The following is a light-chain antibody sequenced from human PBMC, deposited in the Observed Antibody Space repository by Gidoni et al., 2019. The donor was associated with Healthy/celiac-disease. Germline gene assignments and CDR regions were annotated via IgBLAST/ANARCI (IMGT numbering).Light chain of an antibody. J-gene: IGKJ2*01. Sequence: EIVLTQSPGTLSLSPGERSTLPCRASQSVSSSYLAWYQQKPGQAPRLLIYGASSRATGIPDRFSGSGSGTDFTLTISRLEPEDFAVYYCQQYGSSPYTCGQGTKLEIK. CDR2: GAS. CDR1: QSVSSSY. V-gene: IGKV3-20*01. CDR3: QQYGSSPYT.